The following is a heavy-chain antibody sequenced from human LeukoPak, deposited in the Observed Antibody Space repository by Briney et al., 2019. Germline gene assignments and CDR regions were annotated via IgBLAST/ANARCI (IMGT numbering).Heavy chain of an antibody. Sequence: GASVKVSCKASGYTFTGYYMHWVRQAPGQGPEWMGRINPTSGGTNFAQKFQGRVTMARDTSISTAYMELSRLRSDDTAVYYCARVDGEVDYWGQGTLVTVSS. CDR3: ARVDGEVDY. J-gene: IGHJ4*02. CDR1: GYTFTGYY. CDR2: INPTSGGT. D-gene: IGHD4-17*01. V-gene: IGHV1-2*02.